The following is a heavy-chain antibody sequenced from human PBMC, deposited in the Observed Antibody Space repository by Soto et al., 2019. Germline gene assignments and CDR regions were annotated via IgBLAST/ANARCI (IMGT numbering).Heavy chain of an antibody. Sequence: QVQLQESGPGLVKPSETLSLTCTVSGGSISSYYWSWIRQPPGKGLEWIGHIYYSGSTNYNPSLKSRVTISVDTSKNQFSLKLSSVTAADTAVYYCARGSDYVWGSYRLSHWGQGTLVTVSS. V-gene: IGHV4-59*01. CDR2: IYYSGST. D-gene: IGHD3-16*02. CDR1: GGSISSYY. J-gene: IGHJ4*02. CDR3: ARGSDYVWGSYRLSH.